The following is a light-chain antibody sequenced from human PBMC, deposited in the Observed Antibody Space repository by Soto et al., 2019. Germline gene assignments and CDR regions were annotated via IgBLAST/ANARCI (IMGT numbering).Light chain of an antibody. Sequence: DIQMTQSPSSLSASVGERVTITCRASQSISRYLNWYQQKPGKAPKLLIYAASSLQSGVPSRFSGSGSGTDFTLTISSLQPEDFATYYCQQSYSTPSITFGQGTRLEIK. J-gene: IGKJ5*01. CDR2: AAS. CDR1: QSISRY. CDR3: QQSYSTPSIT. V-gene: IGKV1-39*01.